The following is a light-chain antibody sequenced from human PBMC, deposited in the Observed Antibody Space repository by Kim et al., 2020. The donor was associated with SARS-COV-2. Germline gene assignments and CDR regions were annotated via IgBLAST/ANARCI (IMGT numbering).Light chain of an antibody. CDR3: QTWDSGVVI. CDR1: KVGEKD. CDR2: QDK. Sequence: VSPGQTAKISCSGDKVGEKDVSWYQQKPGQSPVLIIYQDKKRSSGIPGRFSGSNSGNRATLTITETQSVDEADYSCQTWDSGVVIFGGGTQLTVL. J-gene: IGLJ2*01. V-gene: IGLV3-1*01.